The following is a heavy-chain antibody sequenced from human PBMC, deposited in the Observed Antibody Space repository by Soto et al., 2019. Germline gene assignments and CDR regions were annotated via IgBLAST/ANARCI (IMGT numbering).Heavy chain of an antibody. Sequence: QVQLVQSGAEVKKPGASVKVSCKASGYTFTSYYMHWVRQAPGQGLEWMGIINPSGGSTSYAQKFQGRVTMTRDTSTSPVYMELSSLRSEDTAVYYCAREKGRLVGATTYDAFDIWGQGTMVTVSS. CDR2: INPSGGST. D-gene: IGHD1-26*01. V-gene: IGHV1-46*01. CDR1: GYTFTSYY. J-gene: IGHJ3*02. CDR3: AREKGRLVGATTYDAFDI.